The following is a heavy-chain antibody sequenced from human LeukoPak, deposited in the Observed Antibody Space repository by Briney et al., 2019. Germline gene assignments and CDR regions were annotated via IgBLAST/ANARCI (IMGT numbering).Heavy chain of an antibody. CDR2: ITSSSSYI. Sequence: SPGGSLRLSCAASGFTFSSYTMNWVRQAPGKGLEWVSSITSSSSYIYYADSVKGRFTISRDNAKNSLYLQMNSLRAEDTAVYYCAAHYGDYVGETEYYYYYMDVWGKGTTVTISS. CDR1: GFTFSSYT. CDR3: AAHYGDYVGETEYYYYYMDV. V-gene: IGHV3-21*04. J-gene: IGHJ6*03. D-gene: IGHD4-17*01.